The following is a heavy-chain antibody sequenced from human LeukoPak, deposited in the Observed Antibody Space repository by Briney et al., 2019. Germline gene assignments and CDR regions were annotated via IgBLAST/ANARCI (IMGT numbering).Heavy chain of an antibody. V-gene: IGHV1-2*02. J-gene: IGHJ4*02. D-gene: IGHD3-22*01. CDR1: GYSFTGYY. CDR3: ARDRGRGYDYNSGDFDF. CDR2: INPDTGGT. Sequence: ASVKVSCKASGYSFTGYYMHWVRQAPGQGLDWMGWINPDTGGTKYAQKFQGRATMTRDTSINTAYMELTWLGSDDTAVYYCARDRGRGYDYNSGDFDFWGQGTLVTVSS.